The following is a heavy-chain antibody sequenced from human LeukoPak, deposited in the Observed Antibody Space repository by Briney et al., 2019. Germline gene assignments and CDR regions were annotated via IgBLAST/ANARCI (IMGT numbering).Heavy chain of an antibody. CDR1: GFTFSDYG. J-gene: IGHJ4*02. D-gene: IGHD5-12*01. V-gene: IGHV3-33*06. Sequence: GGSLRLSCTASGFTFSDYGMHWVRQPPGKGLEWVAIIWYDGSNKKYEDSVKGRFTISRDNSKNTLYLQMNSLRAEDTAVYYCAKDGAYGGYVGYWGQGTLVTVSS. CDR2: IWYDGSNK. CDR3: AKDGAYGGYVGY.